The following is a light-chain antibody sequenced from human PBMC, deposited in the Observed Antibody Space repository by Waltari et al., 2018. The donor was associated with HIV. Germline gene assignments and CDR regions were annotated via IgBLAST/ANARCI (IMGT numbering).Light chain of an antibody. Sequence: DIVMTQSPESLAVSLGERATINCQPSQSVLYSSNNKNYLAWYQQKPGQPPKLLIYWASTRESGVPDRFSGSGSGTDFTLTISSLQTEDVAVYYCQQYYSNSYTFGQGTNLEIK. V-gene: IGKV4-1*01. CDR2: WAS. CDR1: QSVLYSSNNKNY. CDR3: QQYYSNSYT. J-gene: IGKJ2*01.